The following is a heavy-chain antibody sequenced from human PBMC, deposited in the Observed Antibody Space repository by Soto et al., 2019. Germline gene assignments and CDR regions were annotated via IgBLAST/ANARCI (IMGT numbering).Heavy chain of an antibody. D-gene: IGHD6-19*01. Sequence: GGSLRLSCAASGFTFSGYSMDWVRQAPGKGLEWVSYISSSSTTIYYTDSVKGRFTISRDNAKNSLYLQMNSLRAEDTAVYYCARDTSGWYAGCAFDIWGQGTMVTVSS. CDR3: ARDTSGWYAGCAFDI. V-gene: IGHV3-48*04. CDR2: ISSSSTTI. CDR1: GFTFSGYS. J-gene: IGHJ3*02.